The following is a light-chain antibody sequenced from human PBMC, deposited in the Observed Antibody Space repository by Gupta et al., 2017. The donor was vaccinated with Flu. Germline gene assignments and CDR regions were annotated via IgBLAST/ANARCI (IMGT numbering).Light chain of an antibody. CDR3: AAWDDILGGQV. J-gene: IGLJ3*02. V-gene: IGLV1-47*01. CDR2: RDA. CDR1: RSNVQTYN. Sequence: QSVLIQPPTPSGTPGQRVIISCSGTRSNVQTYNVYWYRQVPGLAPTLLSARDAARPSGVPGRFSGSKSGTSASLAIDGLRSEEEAHYYCAAWDDILGGQVFGGGTRLTVL.